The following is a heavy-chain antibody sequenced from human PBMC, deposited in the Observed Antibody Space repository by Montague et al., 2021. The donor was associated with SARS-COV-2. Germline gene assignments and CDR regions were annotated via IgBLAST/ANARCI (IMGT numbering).Heavy chain of an antibody. D-gene: IGHD6-19*01. CDR3: ARAPGSSYSSGWYDYYYGMDV. J-gene: IGHJ6*02. CDR2: IYSGSGST. Sequence: LRLSCAASGFTVSSNYMSWVRQAPGKGLEWVSVIYSGSGSTYYAGSVKGRFTISRDISKNTLYLQMNSLRAEDSAVYYCARAPGSSYSSGWYDYYYGMDVWGQGTTVTVSS. V-gene: IGHV3-66*01. CDR1: GFTVSSNY.